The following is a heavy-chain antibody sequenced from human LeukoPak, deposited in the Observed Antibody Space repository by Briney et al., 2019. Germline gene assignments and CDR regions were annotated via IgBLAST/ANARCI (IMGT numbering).Heavy chain of an antibody. CDR3: ATDNHLAS. Sequence: GGSLRLSCAASGFTFRTSAMNWVRQAPGKGLEWVALISDSGTSTYYGESVTGRFSISRDNSNNRLFLQMNSLEVEDTASYFCATDNHLASWGQGTQVTVSA. CDR1: GFTFRTSA. V-gene: IGHV3-23*01. D-gene: IGHD1-14*01. CDR2: ISDSGTST. J-gene: IGHJ4*02.